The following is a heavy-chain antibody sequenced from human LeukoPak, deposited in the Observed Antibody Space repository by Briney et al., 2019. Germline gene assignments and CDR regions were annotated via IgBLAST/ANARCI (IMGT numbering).Heavy chain of an antibody. D-gene: IGHD1-7*01. J-gene: IGHJ6*03. CDR2: INHSGST. CDR1: GGSFSGYY. V-gene: IGHV4-34*01. CDR3: ARCRNYGYYYYMDV. Sequence: SETLSLTCAVYGGSFSGYYWSWIRQPPGKGLEWIGEINHSGSTNYNPSLKSRVTISVDTSKNQFSLKLSSVTAADTAVYYCARCRNYGYYYYMDVWGKGTTVTVSS.